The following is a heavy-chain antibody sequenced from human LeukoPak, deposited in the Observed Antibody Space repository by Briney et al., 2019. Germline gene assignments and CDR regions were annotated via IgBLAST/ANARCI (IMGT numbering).Heavy chain of an antibody. V-gene: IGHV1-2*02. D-gene: IGHD5-24*01. CDR1: GYTFSSYA. CDR2: ITPSGGT. J-gene: IGHJ4*02. CDR3: ARDRYGDGFSHFDY. Sequence: ASVKVSCKASGYTFSSYAMHWVRQAPGQGLEWMGWITPSGGTNYPQKFQGRVAITRDTSITTAYMDLSRLTSDDTAVYYCARDRYGDGFSHFDYWGQGALVTVSS.